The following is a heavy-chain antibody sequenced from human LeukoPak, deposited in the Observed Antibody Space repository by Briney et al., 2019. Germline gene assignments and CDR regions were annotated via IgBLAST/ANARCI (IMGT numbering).Heavy chain of an antibody. CDR3: ASSPVDSSGYLDY. V-gene: IGHV4-4*09. J-gene: IGHJ4*02. CDR2: IYSSGST. CDR1: GGSISSYY. D-gene: IGHD3-22*01. Sequence: SETLSLTCTVSGGSISSYYWSWIRQPPGPGLERIGYIYSSGSTNYNPSLKSRVTISVDSSKNQFSLKLSSVTAADTAVYYCASSPVDSSGYLDYWGQGTLVTVSS.